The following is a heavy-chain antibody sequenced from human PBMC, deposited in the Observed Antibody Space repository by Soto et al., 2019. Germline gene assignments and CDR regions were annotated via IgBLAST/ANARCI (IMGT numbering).Heavy chain of an antibody. CDR3: ASEWAGQRWEPRTGFFDY. J-gene: IGHJ4*02. Sequence: PSETLSLTCTVSGGSISSYYWSWIRQPPGKGLEWIGYIYYSGSTNYNPSLKSRVTISVDTSKNQFSLKLSSVTAADTAVYYCASEWAGQRWEPRTGFFDYWGQGTLVTVSS. V-gene: IGHV4-59*01. CDR1: GGSISSYY. CDR2: IYYSGST. D-gene: IGHD1-26*01.